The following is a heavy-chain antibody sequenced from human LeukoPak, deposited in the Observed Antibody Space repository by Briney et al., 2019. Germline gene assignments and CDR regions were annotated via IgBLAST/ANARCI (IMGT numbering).Heavy chain of an antibody. J-gene: IGHJ5*02. CDR1: GFIFSSYS. V-gene: IGHV3-21*01. Sequence: GGSLRLSCAASGFIFSSYSMNWVRQAPGKGLEWVSSISSSSSYIYYADSVKGRFTISRDNAKNSLYLQMNSLRAEDTAVYYCARYGSGSYIWFDPWGQGTLVTVSS. D-gene: IGHD3-10*01. CDR2: ISSSSSYI. CDR3: ARYGSGSYIWFDP.